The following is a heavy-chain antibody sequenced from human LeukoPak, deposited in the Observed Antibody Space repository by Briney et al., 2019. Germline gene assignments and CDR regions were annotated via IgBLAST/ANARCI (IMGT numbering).Heavy chain of an antibody. CDR1: GGSISSYY. D-gene: IGHD3-10*01. J-gene: IGHJ6*03. CDR3: AREFPEVGNYYYYYMDV. Sequence: SETLSLTCTVSGGSISSYYWSWIRQPAGKGLEWIGRIYTSGSTNYNPSLKSRVTMSVDTSKNQFSLKLSSVTAADTAVYYCAREFPEVGNYYYYYMDVWGKGTTVTISS. V-gene: IGHV4-4*07. CDR2: IYTSGST.